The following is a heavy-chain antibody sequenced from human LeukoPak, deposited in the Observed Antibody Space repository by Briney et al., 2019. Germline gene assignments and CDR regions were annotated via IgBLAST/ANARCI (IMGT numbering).Heavy chain of an antibody. CDR1: GGSISSGGYY. J-gene: IGHJ4*02. CDR3: ARGRSGGSGSYYTYYFDY. CDR2: IYYSGST. D-gene: IGHD3-10*01. V-gene: IGHV4-31*03. Sequence: PSETLSLTCTVSGGSISSGGYYWSWIRQHPGKGLEWIGYIYYSGSTYYNPSLKSRVTISVDTSKNQFSLELSSVTAADTAVYYCARGRSGGSGSYYTYYFDYWGQGTLVTVSS.